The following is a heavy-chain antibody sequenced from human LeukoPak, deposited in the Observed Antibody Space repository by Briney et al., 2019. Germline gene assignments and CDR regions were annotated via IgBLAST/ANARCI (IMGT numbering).Heavy chain of an antibody. J-gene: IGHJ3*02. V-gene: IGHV4-61*02. CDR2: IYSSGST. D-gene: IGHD3-10*01. CDR3: ARGPYYYGGSAFDI. Sequence: PSETLSLTCTVSGGSISSGSYYWSWIPQPAGKGLEWIGRIYSSGSTNYNPSLKSRVTISVHTSRNQFSLKLSSVTAADTAVYYCARGPYYYGGSAFDIWGQGTMVTVSS. CDR1: GGSISSGSYY.